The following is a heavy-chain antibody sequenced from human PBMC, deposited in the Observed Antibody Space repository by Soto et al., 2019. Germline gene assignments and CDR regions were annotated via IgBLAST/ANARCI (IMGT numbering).Heavy chain of an antibody. D-gene: IGHD6-13*01. J-gene: IGHJ4*03. V-gene: IGHV3-33*01. CDR3: ARGVGAAGLASYDH. Sequence: QLVQSGGGMVQPGRSLRLSCAASGFTFSNYGMHWVRQAPGKGLDWVAVIWFDGKNEHYADSVKGRFTISRDNSENILYLQMNSLRAEDTAVYYCARGVGAAGLASYDHWGQGTLVTVSS. CDR2: IWFDGKNE. CDR1: GFTFSNYG.